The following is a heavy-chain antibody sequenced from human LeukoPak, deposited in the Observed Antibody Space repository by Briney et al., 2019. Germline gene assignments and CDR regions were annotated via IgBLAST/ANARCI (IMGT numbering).Heavy chain of an antibody. CDR3: AKDSNTPAPFFDY. CDR1: GFTFSSYG. Sequence: GRSLRLSCAASGFTFSSYGMHWVRQAPGKGLEWVAVISYDGSNKYYADSVKGRFTISRDNSKNTLYLQMNSLRAEDTAVYYCAKDSNTPAPFFDYWGQGTLVTVSS. CDR2: ISYDGSNK. V-gene: IGHV3-30*18. J-gene: IGHJ4*02. D-gene: IGHD2-2*02.